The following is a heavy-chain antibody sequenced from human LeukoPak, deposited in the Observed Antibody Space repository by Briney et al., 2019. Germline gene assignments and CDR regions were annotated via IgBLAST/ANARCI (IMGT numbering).Heavy chain of an antibody. CDR3: ANGRYYDSSGYYYPEYFQH. CDR1: GFTFSSYA. CDR2: ISGSGGST. V-gene: IGHV3-23*01. J-gene: IGHJ1*01. Sequence: GGSLRLSCAASGFTFSSYAMSWVRQAPGKGLEWVSAISGSGGSTYYADSVKGRFTISRDNSKNTLYLQMNSLRAEDTAVYYCANGRYYDSSGYYYPEYFQHWGQGTLVTVSS. D-gene: IGHD3-22*01.